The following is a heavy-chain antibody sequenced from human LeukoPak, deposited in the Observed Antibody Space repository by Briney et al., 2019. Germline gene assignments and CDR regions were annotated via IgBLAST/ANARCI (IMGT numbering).Heavy chain of an antibody. V-gene: IGHV4-38-2*02. CDR3: ARYYNLLTGYFNN. D-gene: IGHD3-9*01. CDR2: IYHSGST. CDR1: SYSISSGYY. J-gene: IGHJ4*02. Sequence: PSETLSLTCTVSSYSISSGYYWGWIRQPPGQGLEWIGNIYHSGSTYYNPSLKSRVTISVDTSKNQFYLNLSSVTAADTAVYYCARYYNLLTGYFNNWGQGTLVTVSS.